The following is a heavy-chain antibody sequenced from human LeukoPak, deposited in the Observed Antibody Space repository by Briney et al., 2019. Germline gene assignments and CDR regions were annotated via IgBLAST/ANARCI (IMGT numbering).Heavy chain of an antibody. CDR1: GFTFSTYA. D-gene: IGHD3-16*01. Sequence: PGGSLRLSCAASGFTFSTYAMHWVRQAPGKGLEWVAVISYDGSNKYYADSVKGRFTISRDNSKNTLYLQMNSLRAEDTAVYYCARDGGWNFDYWGQGTLVTVSS. CDR3: ARDGGWNFDY. CDR2: ISYDGSNK. V-gene: IGHV3-30-3*01. J-gene: IGHJ4*02.